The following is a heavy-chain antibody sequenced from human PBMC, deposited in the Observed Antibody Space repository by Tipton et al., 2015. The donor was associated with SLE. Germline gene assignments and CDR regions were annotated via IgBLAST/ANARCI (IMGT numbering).Heavy chain of an antibody. V-gene: IGHV3-30*19. CDR2: IQSDGSNK. Sequence: SGFTFSSYGMHWVRQAPGKGLEWVTFIQSDGSNKYYADSVKGRFTISRDNSKNTLYLQMNSLRAEDTAVYYCARGGDRIAAAVPFDYWGQGTLVTVSS. J-gene: IGHJ4*02. D-gene: IGHD6-13*01. CDR3: ARGGDRIAAAVPFDY. CDR1: GFTFSSYG.